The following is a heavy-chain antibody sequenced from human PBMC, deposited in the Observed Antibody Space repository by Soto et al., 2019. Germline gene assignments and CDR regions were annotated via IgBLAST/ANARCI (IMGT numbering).Heavy chain of an antibody. CDR3: ARGRASGSYYLLDY. CDR1: GDTFTTYD. Sequence: ASVKVSCKASGDTFTTYDINWVRQATGHGLEWMGWINPNSGNIGYAQRFQGRVTMTRDTAIRTAYMEVSSLRSDDTAVYYCARGRASGSYYLLDYWGKGTLVTVS. CDR2: INPNSGNI. V-gene: IGHV1-8*01. D-gene: IGHD3-10*01. J-gene: IGHJ4*02.